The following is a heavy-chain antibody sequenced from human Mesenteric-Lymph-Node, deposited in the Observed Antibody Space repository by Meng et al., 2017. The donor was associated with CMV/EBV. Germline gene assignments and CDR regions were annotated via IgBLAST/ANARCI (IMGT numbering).Heavy chain of an antibody. D-gene: IGHD3-3*01. V-gene: IGHV3-33*06. CDR2: IWFDGSNK. CDR1: GFTFRTYG. Sequence: GESLKISCVASGFTFRTYGMHWVRQAPGKGLEWVALIWFDGSNKYYADSVKGRFTISRDNSKDTLYLEMNTLRDEDTAVYYCAKANQYYDYWSGTTTGGFYLDYWGQGTQVTVSS. J-gene: IGHJ4*02. CDR3: AKANQYYDYWSGTTTGGFYLDY.